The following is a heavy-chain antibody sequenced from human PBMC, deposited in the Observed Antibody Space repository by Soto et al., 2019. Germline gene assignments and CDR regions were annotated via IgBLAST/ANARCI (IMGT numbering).Heavy chain of an antibody. CDR3: ARPGNIVGCCWWYFDL. J-gene: IGHJ2*01. Sequence: PSETLSLTCAVSGGSISSSTYYWGWIRQTPGKGLEWIGSIYYSGSTYYNPSLKSRVTISVDTSKNQFSLKLTSVTAADTAVYYFARPGNIVGCCWWYFDLWGRGTLVTVSS. CDR1: GGSISSSTYY. CDR2: IYYSGST. V-gene: IGHV4-39*01. D-gene: IGHD2-15*01.